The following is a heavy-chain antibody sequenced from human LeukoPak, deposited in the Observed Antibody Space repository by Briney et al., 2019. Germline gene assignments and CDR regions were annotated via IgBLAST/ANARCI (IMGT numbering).Heavy chain of an antibody. V-gene: IGHV4-4*09. CDR1: GGSISSYY. CDR2: IYTSGST. D-gene: IGHD5-18*01. J-gene: IGHJ6*03. Sequence: SETLSLTCTVSGGSISSYYWNWIRQPPGKGLEWIGYIYTSGSTNYNPSLKSRVTISVDTSKNQFSLKLSSVTAADTAVYYCATLTYSYGYYYYYMDVWGKGTTVTVSS. CDR3: ATLTYSYGYYYYYMDV.